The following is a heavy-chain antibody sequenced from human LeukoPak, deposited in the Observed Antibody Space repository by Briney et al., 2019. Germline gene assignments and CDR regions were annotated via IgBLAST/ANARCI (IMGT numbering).Heavy chain of an antibody. CDR3: ARESATVTTRMFDY. J-gene: IGHJ4*02. D-gene: IGHD4-17*01. CDR2: IYSSGST. CDR1: GGSISNYY. V-gene: IGHV4-4*07. Sequence: NASETLSLTCTVSGGSISNYYWSWIRQPAGKGLEWIGRIYSSGSTYYNPSLKSRVTISVDTSKSQFSLKLRSVTAADTAVYYCARESATVTTRMFDYWGQGTLVTVSS.